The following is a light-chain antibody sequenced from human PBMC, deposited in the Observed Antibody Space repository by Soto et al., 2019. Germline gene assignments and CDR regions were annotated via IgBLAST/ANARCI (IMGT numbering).Light chain of an antibody. V-gene: IGKV3-20*01. Sequence: EIILTQSPDTLSSSPGERATLSCRASQTVSFNYFDWCQQRPGQAPRLLIYGASTRPAGIPDRSSGSGYGPAFTLTIARPAPEDSAVYYCQQYTGPPTTVGQGTRPES. CDR3: QQYTGPPTT. J-gene: IGKJ5*01. CDR2: GAS. CDR1: QTVSFNY.